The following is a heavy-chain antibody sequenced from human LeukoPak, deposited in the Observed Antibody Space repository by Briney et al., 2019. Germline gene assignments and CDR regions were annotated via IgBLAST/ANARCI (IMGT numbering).Heavy chain of an antibody. Sequence: GGSLRLSCAASGFTFSSYGMSWVRQAPGKGLEWVSAISGSGGSTYYADSVKGRFTISRDNSKNTLYLQMNSLRAEDTAVYYCAKRARYCSSTSCLYYFDYWGQGTLVTVSS. V-gene: IGHV3-23*01. CDR1: GFTFSSYG. CDR3: AKRARYCSSTSCLYYFDY. CDR2: ISGSGGST. J-gene: IGHJ4*02. D-gene: IGHD2-2*01.